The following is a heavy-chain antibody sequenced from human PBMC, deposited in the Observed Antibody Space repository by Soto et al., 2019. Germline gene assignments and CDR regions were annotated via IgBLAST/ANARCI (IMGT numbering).Heavy chain of an antibody. CDR3: ARDPGGLHGIFFDYYYGMDV. V-gene: IGHV4-59*01. CDR2: IYYSGST. CDR1: GGSISSYY. D-gene: IGHD2-21*01. Sequence: SETLSLTCTVSGGSISSYYWSWIRQPPGKGLEWIGYIYYSGSTNYNPSLKSRVTISVDTSKNQFSLKLSSVTAADTAVYYCARDPGGLHGIFFDYYYGMDVWGQGTTVTVSS. J-gene: IGHJ6*02.